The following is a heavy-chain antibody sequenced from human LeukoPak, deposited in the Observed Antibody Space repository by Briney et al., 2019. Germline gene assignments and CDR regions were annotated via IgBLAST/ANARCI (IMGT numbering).Heavy chain of an antibody. J-gene: IGHJ6*02. Sequence: PGGSLRLSCAASGFTFSSYAMSWVRQAPGKGLEWVSAISGSGGTTYYADSVKGRFTISRDNSKNTLYLQMNSLRAEDTAVYYCARELESMVRGVIGYYGMDVWGQGTTVTVSS. D-gene: IGHD3-10*01. V-gene: IGHV3-23*01. CDR1: GFTFSSYA. CDR3: ARELESMVRGVIGYYGMDV. CDR2: ISGSGGTT.